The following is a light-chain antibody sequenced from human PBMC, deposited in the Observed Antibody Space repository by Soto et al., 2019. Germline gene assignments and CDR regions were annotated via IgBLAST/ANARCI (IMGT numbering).Light chain of an antibody. V-gene: IGKV1-39*01. CDR3: QQSYSTPPT. Sequence: ASVGDRVTITCRASQSISSYLNWYQQKPGRAPKLLIYRVSNLQSGVPPRFSGSGSGTDFTLTISGLQPDDFATYYCQQSYSTPPTFGQGTKVDIK. J-gene: IGKJ1*01. CDR1: QSISSY. CDR2: RVS.